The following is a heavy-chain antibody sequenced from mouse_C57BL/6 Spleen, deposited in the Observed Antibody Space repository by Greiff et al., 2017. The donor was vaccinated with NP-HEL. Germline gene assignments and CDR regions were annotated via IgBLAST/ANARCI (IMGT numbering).Heavy chain of an antibody. J-gene: IGHJ1*03. D-gene: IGHD1-1*01. CDR1: GYAFSSSW. CDR2: IYPGDGDT. V-gene: IGHV1-82*01. CDR3: ARVGYYGSSWYFGV. Sequence: QVQLQQSGPELVKPGASVKISCKASGYAFSSSWMNWVKQRPGKGLEWIGRIYPGDGDTNYNGKFKGKATLTADKSSSTAYMQLSSLTSEDSAVYFCARVGYYGSSWYFGVWGTGTTVTVSS.